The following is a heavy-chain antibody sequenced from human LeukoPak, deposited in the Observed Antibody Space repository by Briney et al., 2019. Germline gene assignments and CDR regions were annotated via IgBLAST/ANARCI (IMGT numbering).Heavy chain of an antibody. J-gene: IGHJ3*01. CDR2: TSTNTGNP. CDR1: GYTFTSYA. Sequence: ASVKVSCKASGYTFTSYAMNWVRQAPGQGLEWMGWTSTNTGNPTYAQDFTGRFVFSMDTSVSTAYLEISSLKAEDTAVYYCARDLRVIVFDFWGQGTMVTVSS. D-gene: IGHD3-22*01. CDR3: ARDLRVIVFDF. V-gene: IGHV7-4-1*02.